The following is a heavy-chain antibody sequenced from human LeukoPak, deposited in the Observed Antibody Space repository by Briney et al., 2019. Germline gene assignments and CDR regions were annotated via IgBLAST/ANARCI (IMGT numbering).Heavy chain of an antibody. V-gene: IGHV1-8*01. CDR3: ARDGADDSSGYYYEGLDY. D-gene: IGHD3-22*01. J-gene: IGHJ4*02. CDR1: GYTFTSYD. CDR2: MNPNSGNT. Sequence: ASVKVSCKASGYTFTSYDINWVRQATGQGLEWMGWMNPNSGNTGYAQKFQGRVTMTRNTSISTAYMELSSLRSEDTAVYYCARDGADDSSGYYYEGLDYWGQGTLVTVSS.